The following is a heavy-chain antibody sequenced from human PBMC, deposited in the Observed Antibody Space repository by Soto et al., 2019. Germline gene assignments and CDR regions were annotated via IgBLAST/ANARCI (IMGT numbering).Heavy chain of an antibody. CDR1: GFTFSSYA. V-gene: IGHV3-30-3*01. CDR2: ISYDGSNK. J-gene: IGHJ6*02. Sequence: QVQLVESGGGVVQPGRSLRLSCAASGFTFSSYAMHWVRQAPGKGLEWVAVISYDGSNKYYADSVKGRFTISRDNSKNTLYLQMNSLRAEDTAVYYCARGGVVAASGSGYYYGMDVWGQGTTFTVSS. CDR3: ARGGVVAASGSGYYYGMDV. D-gene: IGHD2-15*01.